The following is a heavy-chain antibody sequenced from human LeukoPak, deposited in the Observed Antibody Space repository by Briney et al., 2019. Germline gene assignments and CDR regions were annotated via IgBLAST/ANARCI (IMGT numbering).Heavy chain of an antibody. CDR1: GFTFSTYW. CDR3: ARDMGFNAFDT. D-gene: IGHD1-26*01. V-gene: IGHV3-7*01. J-gene: IGHJ3*02. CDR2: IKYDGSEK. Sequence: PGGSLRLSCAASGFTFSTYWMSWVRQAPGKGLEWVANIKYDGSEKFYVDSVKGRFTISRDNAKNSLYLQMNSLRAEDTAVYYCARDMGFNAFDTWGQGTMVTVSS.